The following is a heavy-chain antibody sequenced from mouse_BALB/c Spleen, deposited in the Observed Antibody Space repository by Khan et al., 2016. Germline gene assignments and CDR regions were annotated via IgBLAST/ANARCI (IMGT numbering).Heavy chain of an antibody. CDR3: ARYDVNSYALDY. D-gene: IGHD2-12*01. J-gene: IGHJ4*01. Sequence: EVELVESGGGLVQPGGSRKLSCAASGFTFSSFGMNWVRQAPEKGLEWVAYISSGSSNIYYADTVKGRFTISRDNPENTLFLQMTSLRSEDTAMNYCARYDVNSYALDYWGQRTSVTVSS. CDR1: GFTFSSFG. CDR2: ISSGSSNI. V-gene: IGHV5-17*02.